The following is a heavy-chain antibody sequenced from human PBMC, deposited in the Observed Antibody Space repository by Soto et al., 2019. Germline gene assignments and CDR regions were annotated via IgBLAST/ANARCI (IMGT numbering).Heavy chain of an antibody. CDR2: IKQGGGDK. CDR3: ARARFRGMDV. J-gene: IGHJ6*02. V-gene: IGHV3-7*01. Sequence: GGSLRLSCAASGFTFSSYDMIWVRQAPGKGLAWVASIKQGGGDKYYLGNVKGRFTVSRDDAESSLSLQLNSLRADDTAIYYCARARFRGMDVWGQGTTVTVSS. D-gene: IGHD3-3*01. CDR1: GFTFSSYD.